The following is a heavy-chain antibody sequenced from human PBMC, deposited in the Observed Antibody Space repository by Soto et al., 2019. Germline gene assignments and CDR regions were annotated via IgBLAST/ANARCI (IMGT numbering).Heavy chain of an antibody. V-gene: IGHV3-23*01. Sequence: EVQLLESGGGLVQPGGSLRLSCSASGFNFGSYGMSWVRQAPGKGLEWVSGLTASGLNTYYTDSVKGRFTISRANPRNTVYLQMSGLKVEDTAVFHCAKGLGNAKEVWGQGTTVTVSS. CDR2: LTASGLNT. CDR3: AKGLGNAKEV. J-gene: IGHJ6*02. D-gene: IGHD2-8*01. CDR1: GFNFGSYG.